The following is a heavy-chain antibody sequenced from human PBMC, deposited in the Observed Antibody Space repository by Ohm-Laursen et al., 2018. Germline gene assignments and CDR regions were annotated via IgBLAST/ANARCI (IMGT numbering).Heavy chain of an antibody. J-gene: IGHJ4*02. CDR2: ISGSGGTT. CDR1: GFSFSSYG. Sequence: SLRISCTASGFSFSSYGMNWVRQAPGKGLEWVSVISGSGGTTYYADSVKGRFTISRDNSKNTLYLEMNSLRAEDTAVYYCASRNYFDYWGQGTLVTVSS. D-gene: IGHD1-14*01. CDR3: ASRNYFDY. V-gene: IGHV3-23*01.